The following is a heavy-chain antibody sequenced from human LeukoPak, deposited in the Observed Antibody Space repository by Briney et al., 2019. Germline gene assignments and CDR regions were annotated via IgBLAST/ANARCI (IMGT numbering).Heavy chain of an antibody. CDR3: ARGRRSGYSSGWYYFDY. CDR2: TYYRSKWYN. D-gene: IGHD6-19*01. J-gene: IGHJ4*02. CDR1: GDSVSSNSAA. V-gene: IGHV6-1*01. Sequence: SQTLSLTCAISGDSVSSNSAAWNWIRQSPSRGLEMLGRTYYRSKWYNDYAVSVKSRITINPDTSKNQFSLQLNSVTPEDTAVYYCARGRRSGYSSGWYYFDYWGQGTLVTVSS.